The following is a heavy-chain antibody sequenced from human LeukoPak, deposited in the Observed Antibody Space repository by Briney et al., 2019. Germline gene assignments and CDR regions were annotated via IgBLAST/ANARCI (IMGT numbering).Heavy chain of an antibody. V-gene: IGHV3-21*01. J-gene: IGHJ6*02. CDR2: ISSSSSYI. CDR3: ARDYDILTGYYFPYYYYYYGMDV. Sequence: GGSLRLSCAASGFTFSSYSMNWVRQAPGKGLEWVSSISSSSSYIYYADSVKGRFTISRDNAKNSLYLQMKSLRAEDTAVYYCARDYDILTGYYFPYYYYYYGMDVWGQGTTVTVSS. CDR1: GFTFSSYS. D-gene: IGHD3-9*01.